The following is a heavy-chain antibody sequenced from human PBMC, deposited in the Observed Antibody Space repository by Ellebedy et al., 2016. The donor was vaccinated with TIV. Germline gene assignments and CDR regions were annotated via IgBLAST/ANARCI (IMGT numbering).Heavy chain of an antibody. J-gene: IGHJ4*02. V-gene: IGHV3-23*01. D-gene: IGHD1-26*01. Sequence: GGSLRLXXAASGFTFSSYVMNWVRQAPGKGLEWVSAISGSGGSTYYADSVKGRFTISRDKSKNTLYLQMNSLRAEDTAVYYCAKAVGATGYDYWGQGTLVTVSS. CDR1: GFTFSSYV. CDR2: ISGSGGST. CDR3: AKAVGATGYDY.